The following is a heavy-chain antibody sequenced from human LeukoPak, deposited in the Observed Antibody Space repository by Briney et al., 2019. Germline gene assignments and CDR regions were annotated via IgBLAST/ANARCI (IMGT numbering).Heavy chain of an antibody. CDR2: ISDNGVNT. D-gene: IGHD4/OR15-4a*01. Sequence: PCWSLTLSCPASGFTFSSYAMSWLRQAPGKGLDWVSAISDNGVNTYYADSVRGRFTISSDNSKHTLYLQMNGLRADDTAVYYCPDLWTMATLRNAWGQGALVTVS. CDR1: GFTFSSYA. V-gene: IGHV3-23*01. J-gene: IGHJ5*02. CDR3: PDLWTMATLRNA.